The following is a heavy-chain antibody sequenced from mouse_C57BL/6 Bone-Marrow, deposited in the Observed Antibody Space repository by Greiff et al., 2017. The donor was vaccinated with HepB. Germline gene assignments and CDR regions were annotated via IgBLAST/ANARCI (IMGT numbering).Heavy chain of an antibody. CDR3: ARDYDYDVGAWFAY. D-gene: IGHD2-4*01. J-gene: IGHJ3*01. V-gene: IGHV1-64*01. Sequence: VQLQQPGAELVKPGASVKLSCKASGYTFTSYWMHWVKQRPGQGLEWIGMIHPNSGSTNYNEKFKSKATLTVDKSSSTAYMQLSSLTSEDSAVYYCARDYDYDVGAWFAYWGQGTLVTVSA. CDR1: GYTFTSYW. CDR2: IHPNSGST.